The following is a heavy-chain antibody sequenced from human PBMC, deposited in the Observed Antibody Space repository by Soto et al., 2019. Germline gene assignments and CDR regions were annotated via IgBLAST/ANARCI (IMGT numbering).Heavy chain of an antibody. V-gene: IGHV3-30-3*01. Sequence: ESGGGVVQPGRSLRLSCAASGFTFSSYAMHWVRQAPGKGLEWVAVISYDGSNKYYADSVKGRFTISRDNSKNTLYLQMNSLRAEDTAVYYCARDGVVMIQGRFDYWGQGTLVTVSS. CDR1: GFTFSSYA. D-gene: IGHD3-3*01. CDR3: ARDGVVMIQGRFDY. J-gene: IGHJ4*02. CDR2: ISYDGSNK.